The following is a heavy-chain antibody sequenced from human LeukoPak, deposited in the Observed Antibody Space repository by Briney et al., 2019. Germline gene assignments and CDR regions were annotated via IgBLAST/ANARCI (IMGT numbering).Heavy chain of an antibody. D-gene: IGHD1-26*01. CDR1: GFIVSSTS. Sequence: GGSLRLSCAASGFIVSSTSMSWVRQAPGKGLEWVSLLYGGGSTYYADSVKGRVTISRDNSKNTLYLQMNSLRAEDTAVYYCARGGSYASFGFDYWGQGTLVTVSS. CDR3: ARGGSYASFGFDY. CDR2: LYGGGST. J-gene: IGHJ4*02. V-gene: IGHV3-53*01.